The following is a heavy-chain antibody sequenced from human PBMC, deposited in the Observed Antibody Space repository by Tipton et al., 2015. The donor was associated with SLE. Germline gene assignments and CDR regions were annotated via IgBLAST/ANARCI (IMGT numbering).Heavy chain of an antibody. J-gene: IGHJ5*02. D-gene: IGHD6-13*01. CDR3: AKDQVEAGVAWPSWGFDP. V-gene: IGHV3-23*01. CDR2: ISGSRDST. Sequence: SLRLSCAASGFTFSSYAMSWVRQAPGKGLEWISTISGSRDSTYYADSVKGRFTISRDNSKNTLSLQMNSLRAEDTAVYYCAKDQVEAGVAWPSWGFDPWGQGTLVTVSS. CDR1: GFTFSSYA.